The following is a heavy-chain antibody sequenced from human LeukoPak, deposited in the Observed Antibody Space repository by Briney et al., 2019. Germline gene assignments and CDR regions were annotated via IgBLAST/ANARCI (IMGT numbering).Heavy chain of an antibody. V-gene: IGHV3-30*18. CDR3: AKDETLYRYGGFDY. CDR1: GFTFSSYG. J-gene: IGHJ4*02. D-gene: IGHD5-18*01. Sequence: GGSLRLSCAASGFTFSSYGMHWVRQAPGKGLEWVAVISYDGSNKYYADSVKGRFTISRDNSKNTLYLQMNSLRAEDTAVYYCAKDETLYRYGGFDYWGQGTLVTVSS. CDR2: ISYDGSNK.